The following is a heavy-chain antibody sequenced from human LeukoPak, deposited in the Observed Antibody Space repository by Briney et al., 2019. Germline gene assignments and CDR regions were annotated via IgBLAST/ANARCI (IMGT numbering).Heavy chain of an antibody. CDR1: GYTFTSYY. V-gene: IGHV1-46*01. D-gene: IGHD6-13*01. CDR3: ARPEDGNSSSWYYFDY. Sequence: AASVKVSCKASGYTFTSYYMHWVRQAPGQGLEWMGIINPSGGSTSYAQKFQGRVTLTRDTPTSTVYMELSSLRSEDTAVYYCARPEDGNSSSWYYFDYWGQGTLVTVSS. CDR2: INPSGGST. J-gene: IGHJ4*02.